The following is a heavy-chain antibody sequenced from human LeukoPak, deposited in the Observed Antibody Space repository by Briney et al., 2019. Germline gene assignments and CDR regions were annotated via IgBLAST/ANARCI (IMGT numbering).Heavy chain of an antibody. D-gene: IGHD2-2*01. J-gene: IGHJ5*02. V-gene: IGHV4-34*01. Sequence: PSETLSLTCAVYGGSFSGYYWSWIRQPPGKGLEWIGEINHSGSTNYNPSLKSRVTISVDTSKNQFSLKLSSVTAADTAVYYCARSKGDAQGQWFDPWGQGTLVTVSS. CDR1: GGSFSGYY. CDR2: INHSGST. CDR3: ARSKGDAQGQWFDP.